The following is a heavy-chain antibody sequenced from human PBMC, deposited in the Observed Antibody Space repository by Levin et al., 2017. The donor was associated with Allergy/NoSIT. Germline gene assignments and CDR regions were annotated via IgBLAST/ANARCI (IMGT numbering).Heavy chain of an antibody. D-gene: IGHD1-26*01. V-gene: IGHV3-7*01. J-gene: IGHJ4*02. CDR2: IKQDGSEK. Sequence: LSLTCVTSGFPFSNNWMSWVRPAPGKGLEWVASIKQDGSEKYYVDSVKGRFTISRDNAKNSLYLQMNSLRAEDTAVYYCVVGGTTFSYWGQGTLATVSS. CDR1: GFPFSNNW. CDR3: VVGGTTFSY.